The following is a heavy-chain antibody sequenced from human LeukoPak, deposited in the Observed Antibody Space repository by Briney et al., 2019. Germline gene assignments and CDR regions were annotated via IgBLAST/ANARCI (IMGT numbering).Heavy chain of an antibody. Sequence: GGSLRLSCAASGLTFSHAWMGWVRQAPGKGLEWASGISAGGGSTYHADSVKGRFTISRDNSKNTLYLQMNSLRAEDTAVYYCAKDGRSSTPGYWGQGTLVTVSS. D-gene: IGHD2-2*01. V-gene: IGHV3-23*01. CDR1: GLTFSHAW. J-gene: IGHJ4*02. CDR2: ISAGGGST. CDR3: AKDGRSSTPGY.